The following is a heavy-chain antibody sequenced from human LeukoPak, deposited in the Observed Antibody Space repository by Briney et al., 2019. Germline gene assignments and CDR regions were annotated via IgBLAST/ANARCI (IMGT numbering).Heavy chain of an antibody. CDR3: ARDPEWELPFPWAFDI. Sequence: SETLSLTCTVSGYSISSDYYWGWIRQPPGKGLEWIGSIYQSGSTNHNPSLKSRVTISVDTSKNQFSLKLSSVTAADTAVYYCARDPEWELPFPWAFDIWGQGTMVTVSS. J-gene: IGHJ3*02. V-gene: IGHV4-38-2*02. D-gene: IGHD1-26*01. CDR2: IYQSGST. CDR1: GYSISSDYY.